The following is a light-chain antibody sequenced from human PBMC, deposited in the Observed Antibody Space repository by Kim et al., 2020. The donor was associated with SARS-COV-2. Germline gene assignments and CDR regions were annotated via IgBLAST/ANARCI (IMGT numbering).Light chain of an antibody. CDR2: GKN. CDR3: NSRDSSGNHLGVV. V-gene: IGLV3-19*01. CDR1: SLRSYY. J-gene: IGLJ2*01. Sequence: GQTVGITCQGDSLRSYYASWYQQKPGQAPVLVIYGKNNRPSGIPDRFSGSSSGNTASLTITGAQAEDEADYYCNSRDSSGNHLGVVFGGGTQLTVL.